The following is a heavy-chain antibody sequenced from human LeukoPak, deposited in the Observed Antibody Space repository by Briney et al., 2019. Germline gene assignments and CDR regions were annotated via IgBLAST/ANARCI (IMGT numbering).Heavy chain of an antibody. Sequence: GGSLRLSCAASGFPFSVSWMHWFRQVPGKGLMWVSRITTDETTTYADSVRGRFTISRDNAKNTVYLQMNSLRVEDTAVYYCAKDRDENCSGGSCYYGLDVWGQGTTVTVSS. CDR2: ITTDETT. V-gene: IGHV3-74*01. CDR3: AKDRDENCSGGSCYYGLDV. J-gene: IGHJ6*02. D-gene: IGHD2-15*01. CDR1: GFPFSVSW.